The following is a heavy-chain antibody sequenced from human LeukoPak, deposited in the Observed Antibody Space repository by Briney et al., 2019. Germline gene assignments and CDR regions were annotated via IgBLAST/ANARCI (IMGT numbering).Heavy chain of an antibody. Sequence: NPSETLSLTCTVSGGSISSSSYYWGWIRQPPGKGLEWIGSIYYSGSTYYNPSLKSRVTISVDTSKNQFSLKLSSVTAADTAVYYCASLFIPVGDYYYYYMDVWGKGTTVTVSS. CDR1: GGSISSSSYY. J-gene: IGHJ6*03. V-gene: IGHV4-39*07. CDR2: IYYSGST. CDR3: ASLFIPVGDYYYYYMDV. D-gene: IGHD2-15*01.